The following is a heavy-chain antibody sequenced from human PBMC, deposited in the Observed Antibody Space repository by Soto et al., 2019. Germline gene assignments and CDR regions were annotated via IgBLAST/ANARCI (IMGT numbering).Heavy chain of an antibody. D-gene: IGHD4-17*01. CDR1: RFTFTTYR. CDR3: ARAGLRIAAFDI. CDR2: IRTSSSYI. J-gene: IGHJ3*02. Sequence: GGSLRLPCSSSRFTFTTYRMNSVPQAPGNGLEWVSSIRTSSSYIYYADSVKGRFTISRDNDKNSLYLQMNSLRAEDTAVYYCARAGLRIAAFDIWGQGTMVTVSS. V-gene: IGHV3-21*01.